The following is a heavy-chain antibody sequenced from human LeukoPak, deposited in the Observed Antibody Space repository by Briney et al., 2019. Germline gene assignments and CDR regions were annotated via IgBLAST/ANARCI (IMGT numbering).Heavy chain of an antibody. CDR2: IYSGGST. Sequence: AGGSLRLSCAASGFTVSSNYMSWVRQAPGKGLEWVSVIYSGGSTYYEDSVKGRFTISRDNSKNTLYLQMNSLRAEDTAVYYCANGVDPRDLKPRDYWGQGTLVTVSS. V-gene: IGHV3-53*01. J-gene: IGHJ4*02. CDR1: GFTVSSNY. D-gene: IGHD1-14*01. CDR3: ANGVDPRDLKPRDY.